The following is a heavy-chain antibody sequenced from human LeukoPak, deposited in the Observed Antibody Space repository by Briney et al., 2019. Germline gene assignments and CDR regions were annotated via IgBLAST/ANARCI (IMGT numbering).Heavy chain of an antibody. V-gene: IGHV3-15*01. Sequence: GGSLRLSGAASGFTFSNAWMSWVRQAPGKGLEWVGRIKSKTDGGTTDYAAPVKGRFTISRDESKITLYLQMNSLKTEYTSVYSCTTRGYCSGGRCYDYWGQGTLVTVSS. CDR1: GFTFSNAW. CDR2: IKSKTDGGTT. D-gene: IGHD2-15*01. J-gene: IGHJ4*02. CDR3: TTRGYCSGGRCYDY.